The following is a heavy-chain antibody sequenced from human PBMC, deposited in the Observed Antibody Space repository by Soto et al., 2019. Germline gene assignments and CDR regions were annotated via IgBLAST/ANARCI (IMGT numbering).Heavy chain of an antibody. CDR1: GGSISSSSYY. CDR2: IYYSGST. CDR3: ARQGRITMVRGGYYYYGMDV. V-gene: IGHV4-39*01. J-gene: IGHJ6*02. D-gene: IGHD3-10*01. Sequence: SETLSLTCTVSGGSISSSSYYWGWIRQPPGKGLEWIGSIYYSGSTYYNPSLKSRVTISVDTSKNQFSLKLSSVTAADTAVYYCARQGRITMVRGGYYYYGMDVWGQGTTVTVSS.